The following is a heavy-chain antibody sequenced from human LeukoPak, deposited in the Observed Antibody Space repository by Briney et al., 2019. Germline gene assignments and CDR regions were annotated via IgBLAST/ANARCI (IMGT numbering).Heavy chain of an antibody. Sequence: PGGSLRLSCAASGFTVSSNYMSWVRQAPGKGLEWVSVIYSGGSTYYADSVEGRFTISRDNSKNTLYLQMNSLRAEDTAVYYCARGGYDSSGYSHDYWGQGTLVTVSS. CDR1: GFTVSSNY. J-gene: IGHJ4*02. CDR3: ARGGYDSSGYSHDY. CDR2: IYSGGST. V-gene: IGHV3-66*02. D-gene: IGHD3-22*01.